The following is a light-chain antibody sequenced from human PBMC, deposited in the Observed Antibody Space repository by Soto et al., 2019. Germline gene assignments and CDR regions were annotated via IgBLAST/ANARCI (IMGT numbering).Light chain of an antibody. V-gene: IGLV2-14*01. Sequence: QSVLTQPASVSGSPGQSITISCTGTASDIGPYNYVSWYQQHPGKAPQLLIYGVSNRPSGISNRFSGSKSGNTASLTISGLQPEDEADYYCTSYTTTSTYVFGTGTKLTVL. CDR1: ASDIGPYNY. CDR3: TSYTTTSTYV. CDR2: GVS. J-gene: IGLJ1*01.